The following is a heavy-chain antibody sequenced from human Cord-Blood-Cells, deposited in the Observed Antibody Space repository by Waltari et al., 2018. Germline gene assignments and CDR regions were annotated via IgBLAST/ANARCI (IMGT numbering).Heavy chain of an antibody. CDR1: GGSISSYY. CDR2: IYTSGST. J-gene: IGHJ4*02. Sequence: QVQLQESGPGLVKPSETLSLTCTVSGGSISSYYWSWIRQPAGKGLEWIGRIYTSGSTNYNPSLKSRVTMSVDTSKNQFSLKLSSVTAADTAVYYCAREFCSSTSCYYGDYDYWGQGTLVTVSS. V-gene: IGHV4-4*07. D-gene: IGHD2-2*01. CDR3: AREFCSSTSCYYGDYDY.